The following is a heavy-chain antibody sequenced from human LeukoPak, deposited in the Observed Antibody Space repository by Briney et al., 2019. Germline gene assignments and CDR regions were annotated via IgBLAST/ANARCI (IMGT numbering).Heavy chain of an antibody. CDR2: IRYDGSKK. Sequence: GGSLRLSCAASGITSNNCGIYSVRQAPGSGLEWVAYIRYDGSKKDYADSVKGRFTISRDNSKNTLYLQMNSLRVEDTAIYYCAKDSSGYSPFDYWGQGTLVTVSS. CDR1: GITSNNCG. J-gene: IGHJ4*02. CDR3: AKDSSGYSPFDY. V-gene: IGHV3-30*02. D-gene: IGHD3-22*01.